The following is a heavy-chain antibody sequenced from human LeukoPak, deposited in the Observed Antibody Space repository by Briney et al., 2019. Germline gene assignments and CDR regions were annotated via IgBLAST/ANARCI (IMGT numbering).Heavy chain of an antibody. Sequence: ASVKVSCKASSYTFTSYGIIWVRQAPGQGLEWMGWISAYNGNTNYAQKLQGRVTMTKDTSTSTAYMELRSLRSDDTAVYYCARVTDYYDSSGYDYWGPGTLDTVSS. CDR1: SYTFTSYG. CDR2: ISAYNGNT. J-gene: IGHJ4*02. CDR3: ARVTDYYDSSGYDY. V-gene: IGHV1-18*01. D-gene: IGHD3-22*01.